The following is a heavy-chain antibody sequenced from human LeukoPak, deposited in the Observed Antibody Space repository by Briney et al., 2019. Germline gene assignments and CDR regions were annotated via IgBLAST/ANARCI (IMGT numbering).Heavy chain of an antibody. J-gene: IGHJ6*02. CDR3: ASYPYVSSSDYSYGMDV. D-gene: IGHD3-16*01. CDR1: GFTFSSYA. Sequence: GGSLRLSCAASGFTFSSYAMSWVRQAPGKGLEWVSAISGSGGSTYYADSVKGRFTISRHNSKNTLYLQMNSLRAEDTAVYYCASYPYVSSSDYSYGMDVWGQGTTVTVSS. V-gene: IGHV3-23*01. CDR2: ISGSGGST.